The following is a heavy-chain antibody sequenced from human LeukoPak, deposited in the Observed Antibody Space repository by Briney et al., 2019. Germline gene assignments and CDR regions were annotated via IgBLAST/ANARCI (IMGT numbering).Heavy chain of an antibody. CDR1: GFTLSDFG. CDR3: ARDMGFYYFDY. Sequence: PGRSLTLSCSAFGFTLSDFGMHWVRQAPGKGLEWVAVLWSGGTNYYYADSVKGRVVISRDTSKNTLHLQMNSLRAEDSAIYYCARDMGFYYFDYWGQGTLVTVSS. D-gene: IGHD3-10*01. J-gene: IGHJ4*02. CDR2: LWSGGTNY. V-gene: IGHV3-33*01.